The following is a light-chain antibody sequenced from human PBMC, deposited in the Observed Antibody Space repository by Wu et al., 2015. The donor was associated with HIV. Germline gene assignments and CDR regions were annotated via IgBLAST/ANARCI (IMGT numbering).Light chain of an antibody. CDR3: QQFNGYSLT. CDR1: QGISST. V-gene: IGKV1-13*02. J-gene: IGKJ4*01. CDR2: DAS. Sequence: AIQLTQSSSSLSASVGDRVTITCRASQGISSTLAWYQQKPGKAPKLLIYDASSLESGVPSRFSGSGSGTDFTLTISSLQPEDSATYYCQQFNGYSLTFGGGTKVEIK.